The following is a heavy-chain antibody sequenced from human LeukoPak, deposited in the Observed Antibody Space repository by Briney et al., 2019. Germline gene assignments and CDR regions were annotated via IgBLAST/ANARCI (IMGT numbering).Heavy chain of an antibody. CDR1: GFTFTSYD. CDR2: INPNSGNT. J-gene: IGHJ6*02. CDR3: ARGPTLVRGVIMPDSVGGMDV. D-gene: IGHD3-10*01. Sequence: ASVKVSCKASGFTFTSYDINWVRQAPGQGLEWMGWINPNSGNTRYAQKVQGRITMTRDTSISTAYMELSSLRSEDTAVYYCARGPTLVRGVIMPDSVGGMDVLGQGTTVTVSS. V-gene: IGHV1-8*01.